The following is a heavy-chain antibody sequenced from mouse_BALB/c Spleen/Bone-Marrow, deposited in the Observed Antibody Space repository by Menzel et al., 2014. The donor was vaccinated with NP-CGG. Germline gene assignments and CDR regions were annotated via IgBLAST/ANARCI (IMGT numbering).Heavy chain of an antibody. CDR2: IRNKANGYTT. Sequence: EVKLVESGGGLVQPGGSLRLYCATSGFTFTDYYMNWVRQPPGKALEWLGFIRNKANGYTTEYSASVKSRFTISRDNSQNILYLQMNPLRADDSSTYYCARDKGRVFFDYWGQGTSLTVSS. CDR3: ARDKGRVFFDY. CDR1: GFTFTDYY. V-gene: IGHV7-3*02. J-gene: IGHJ2*02.